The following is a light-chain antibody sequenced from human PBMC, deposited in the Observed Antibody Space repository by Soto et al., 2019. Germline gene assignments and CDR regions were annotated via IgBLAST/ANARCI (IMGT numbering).Light chain of an antibody. CDR1: QGIRSD. CDR2: AAS. V-gene: IGKV1-6*01. J-gene: IGKJ1*01. CDR3: LQDYTYPRT. Sequence: AIQMTQSPSSLSASVGDRVTITCRASQGIRSDLAWYQKKSGKAPKLLIYAASSLQRGVPSRFSGSGSGSDFTLTISSLQPEDFATYYCLQDYTYPRTFGQGTSVEI.